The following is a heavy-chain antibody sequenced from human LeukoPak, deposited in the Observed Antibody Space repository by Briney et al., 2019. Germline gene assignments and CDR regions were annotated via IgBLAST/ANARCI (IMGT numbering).Heavy chain of an antibody. V-gene: IGHV3-20*01. D-gene: IGHD3-10*01. CDR1: GFTFDDYG. CDR2: INWNGGST. CDR3: ARAYGSGSYYGFDAFDI. Sequence: PGGSLRLSCAASGFTFDDYGMSWLRQAPGKGLEGVSGINWNGGSTGYADSVKGRFTISRDNAKNSLYLQMNSLRAEDTALYHCARAYGSGSYYGFDAFDIWGQGTMVTVSS. J-gene: IGHJ3*02.